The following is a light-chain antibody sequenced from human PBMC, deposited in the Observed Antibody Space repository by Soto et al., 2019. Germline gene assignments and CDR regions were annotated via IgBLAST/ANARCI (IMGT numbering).Light chain of an antibody. Sequence: EIVMTQSPATLSVSPGGRVTLSCRASQSVNNNLAWYQQKPGQAPRLLIYGASTRATGIPVRFSGSGSGTEFTLTISGLQSEDFAVYYCQQYNNWPPYTFGQGTKLEIK. CDR1: QSVNNN. CDR2: GAS. CDR3: QQYNNWPPYT. J-gene: IGKJ2*01. V-gene: IGKV3-15*01.